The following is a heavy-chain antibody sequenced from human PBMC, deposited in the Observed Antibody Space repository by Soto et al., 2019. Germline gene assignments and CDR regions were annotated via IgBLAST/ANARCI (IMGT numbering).Heavy chain of an antibody. V-gene: IGHV1-69*13. Sequence: SVKVSCKASRVAFSKFIVTWVRQAPGLGLEWVGGIIPIFGTANYAQKFQGRVTITADESTSTSYMEVNNLRSEDTAVYYCAKVRYSSPMGYYYGVDVWGQGTTVTVSS. CDR1: RVAFSKFI. D-gene: IGHD6-19*01. J-gene: IGHJ6*02. CDR2: IIPIFGTA. CDR3: AKVRYSSPMGYYYGVDV.